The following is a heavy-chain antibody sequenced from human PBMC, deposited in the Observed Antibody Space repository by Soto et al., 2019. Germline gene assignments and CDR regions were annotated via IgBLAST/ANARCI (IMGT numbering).Heavy chain of an antibody. J-gene: IGHJ6*02. Sequence: SETLSLTCTVSSGSISSTIYSWDWIRKPTGKGLEWIGSIFYSGSTYYTPSLKSRVTISVDTSKNQFSLTLTSVTAADTAVYYCARGAAAAGTLEYYYHGMDVWGQGTTVT. CDR2: IFYSGST. CDR3: ARGAAAAGTLEYYYHGMDV. V-gene: IGHV4-39*01. D-gene: IGHD6-13*01. CDR1: SGSISSTIYS.